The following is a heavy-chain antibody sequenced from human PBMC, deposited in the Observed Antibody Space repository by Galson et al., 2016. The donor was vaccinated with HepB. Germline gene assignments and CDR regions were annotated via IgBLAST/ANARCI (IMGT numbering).Heavy chain of an antibody. J-gene: IGHJ6*02. D-gene: IGHD6-13*01. Sequence: RLSCAASGFSFSNYGMNWVRQAPGKGLEWVAVISNDGSNEYYADSVKGRFTIFRDNSKSTLSLQMNSLRSEDTAVYYCARDAVAVGGTLHFYYYGMDVWGQGTTVTVSS. CDR3: ARDAVAVGGTLHFYYYGMDV. CDR2: ISNDGSNE. CDR1: GFSFSNYG. V-gene: IGHV3-30*03.